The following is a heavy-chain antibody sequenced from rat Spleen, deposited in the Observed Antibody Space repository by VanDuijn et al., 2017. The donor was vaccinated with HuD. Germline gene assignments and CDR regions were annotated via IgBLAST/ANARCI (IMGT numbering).Heavy chain of an antibody. V-gene: IGHV2-41*01. D-gene: IGHD4-3*01. Sequence: QVQLKESGPGLVQPSQTLSLTCTVAGFSLTSYNVHWVRQPPGKGLEWMGVIWNTGDTRYNSAIKSRLSISRDTSKGQVFLKMNRLQTEDTAMYFCVGGYAYGGQGTLVTVSS. CDR3: VGGYAY. CDR2: IWNTGDT. CDR1: GFSLTSYN. J-gene: IGHJ3*01.